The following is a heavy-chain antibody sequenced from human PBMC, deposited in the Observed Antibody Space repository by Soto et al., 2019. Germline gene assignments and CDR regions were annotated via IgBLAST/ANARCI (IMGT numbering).Heavy chain of an antibody. D-gene: IGHD3-22*01. CDR3: AREGYYYDSSGYYGSYYYYGMDV. J-gene: IGHJ6*02. V-gene: IGHV3-33*01. CDR1: GFTFSSYG. Sequence: PGGSLRLSCAASGFTFSSYGMHWVRQAPGKGLEWVAVIWYDGSNKYYADSVKGRFTISRDNSKNTLYLQMNSLRAEDTAVYYCAREGYYYDSSGYYGSYYYYGMDVWGQGTTVTVSS. CDR2: IWYDGSNK.